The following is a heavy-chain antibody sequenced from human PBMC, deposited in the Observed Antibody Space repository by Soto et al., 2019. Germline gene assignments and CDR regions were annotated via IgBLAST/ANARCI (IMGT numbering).Heavy chain of an antibody. CDR2: IYYSGST. CDR1: GGSISSYY. Sequence: SETLSVTCTVSGGSISSYYWSWIRQPPGKGLEWIGHIYYSGSTNYNPSLKSRVTISVDTSKNQFSLKLSSVTAADTAVYYCATLYYYDSSGYYATPFDYWGQGTLVTVS. J-gene: IGHJ4*02. D-gene: IGHD3-22*01. V-gene: IGHV4-59*01. CDR3: ATLYYYDSSGYYATPFDY.